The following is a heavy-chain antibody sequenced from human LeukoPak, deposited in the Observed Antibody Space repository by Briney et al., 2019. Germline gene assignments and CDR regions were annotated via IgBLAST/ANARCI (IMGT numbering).Heavy chain of an antibody. Sequence: PGRSLRLSRAASGFTFSSHAMSWVRQAPGPGLQWVSTISGSGGSTHYADYVKGRFTISRYNSKNTLYLQINSLRAEDTAIYYCAKEITTPKDYWGQGALVTVSS. CDR1: GFTFSSHA. CDR3: AKEITTPKDY. D-gene: IGHD1-14*01. V-gene: IGHV3-23*01. CDR2: ISGSGGST. J-gene: IGHJ4*02.